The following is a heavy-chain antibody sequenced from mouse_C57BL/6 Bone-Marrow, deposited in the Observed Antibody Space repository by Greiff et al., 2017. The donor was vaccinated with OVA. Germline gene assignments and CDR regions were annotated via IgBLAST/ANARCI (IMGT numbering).Heavy chain of an antibody. CDR1: GFTFSSYA. V-gene: IGHV5-9-1*02. CDR3: TRLLDAMDY. D-gene: IGHD2-1*01. CDR2: ISSGGDYI. Sequence: EVKLMESGEGLVKPGGSLKLSCAASGFTFSSYAMSWVRQTPEKRLEWVAYISSGGDYIYYADTVKGRFTISRDNARNTLYLQMSSLKSEDTAMYYCTRLLDAMDYWGRGTAVTVSS. J-gene: IGHJ4*01.